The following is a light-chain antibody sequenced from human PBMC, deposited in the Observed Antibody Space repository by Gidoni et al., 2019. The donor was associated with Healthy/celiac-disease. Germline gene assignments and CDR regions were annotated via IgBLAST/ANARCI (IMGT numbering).Light chain of an antibody. CDR2: AAS. J-gene: IGKJ5*01. CDR3: QQSYSTPIT. V-gene: IGKV1-39*01. CDR1: QRISSY. Sequence: DIQMTQSPSCLSASVGDRGTITCRASQRISSYLKWYQQKPGKATKLLIYAASSLQSGGPSRFSGSGSGTDFTLTISSLQPEDFATYYCQQSYSTPITFGQGTRLEIK.